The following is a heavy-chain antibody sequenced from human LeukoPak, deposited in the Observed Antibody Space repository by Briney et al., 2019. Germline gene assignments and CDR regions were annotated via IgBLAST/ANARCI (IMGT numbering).Heavy chain of an antibody. V-gene: IGHV3-64*01. CDR1: GFTFNSYA. CDR2: ISDNGGST. J-gene: IGHJ4*02. CDR3: ARGWNEDY. D-gene: IGHD1-1*01. Sequence: GGSLRLSCAAPGFTFNSYAMHWVRQAPGKGLEYVSAISDNGGSTYYANSVKGRFTISRDNSKNTLYLQMGSLRLDDMAVYYCARGWNEDYWGQGTLVTVSS.